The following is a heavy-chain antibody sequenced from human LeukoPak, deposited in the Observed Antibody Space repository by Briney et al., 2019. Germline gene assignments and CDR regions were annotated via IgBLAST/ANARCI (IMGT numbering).Heavy chain of an antibody. CDR2: ISNNGGYT. V-gene: IGHV3-23*01. D-gene: IGHD3-22*01. CDR1: GFTFSSSA. J-gene: IGHJ6*02. Sequence: GGSLRLSCAASGFTFSSSAMSWVRQAPGKGLEWVSAISNNGGYTYYADSVQGRFTISRDNSKNTLYLQMNSLRAEDTAVYYCASRSPYYYDSSEADVWGQGTTVTVSS. CDR3: ASRSPYYYDSSEADV.